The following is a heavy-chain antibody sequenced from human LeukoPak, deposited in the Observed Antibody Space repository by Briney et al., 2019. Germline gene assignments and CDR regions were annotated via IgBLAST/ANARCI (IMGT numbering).Heavy chain of an antibody. CDR3: ARDPGSMLRFDP. CDR2: IYTSGST. CDR1: GGSISSGSYY. Sequence: SQTLSLTCTVSGGSISSGSYYWSWIRQPAGKGLEWIGRIYTSGSTNYNPSLKSRVTISVDTSKNQFSLKLSSVTAADTAVYYCARDPGSMLRFDPWDQGTLVTVSS. J-gene: IGHJ5*02. V-gene: IGHV4-61*02. D-gene: IGHD2/OR15-2a*01.